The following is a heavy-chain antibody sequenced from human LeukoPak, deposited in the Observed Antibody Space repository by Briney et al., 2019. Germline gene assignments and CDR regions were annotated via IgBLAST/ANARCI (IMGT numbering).Heavy chain of an antibody. V-gene: IGHV4-38-2*01. CDR2: FHDGGST. J-gene: IGHJ6*03. CDR1: GYSISSGYY. Sequence: PSETLSLTCAVSGYSISSGYYWSWIRQPPGRGLEWIGYFHDGGSTKYNPSLRSRITIAVGTSNNQFSLKLTSVTAADTAVYYCAGTSSWRKYNYYYMDVWGKGTTVTVSS. CDR3: AGTSSWRKYNYYYMDV. D-gene: IGHD6-13*01.